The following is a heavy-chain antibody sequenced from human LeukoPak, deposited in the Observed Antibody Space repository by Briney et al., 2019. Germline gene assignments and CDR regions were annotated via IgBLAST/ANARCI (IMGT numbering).Heavy chain of an antibody. CDR3: ARDLEGSGSFYRPSYDY. V-gene: IGHV3-48*01. CDR1: GFTFSRYA. CDR2: LSSSRTT. J-gene: IGHJ4*02. D-gene: IGHD3-10*01. Sequence: GGALKLSCAASGFTFSRYAMSRVRQAPGEGPEWVSYLSSSRTTSYADSVKGRFTISRDNAKNSLYLQMNSLRAEDTAVYYCARDLEGSGSFYRPSYDYWGQGTLVTVSS.